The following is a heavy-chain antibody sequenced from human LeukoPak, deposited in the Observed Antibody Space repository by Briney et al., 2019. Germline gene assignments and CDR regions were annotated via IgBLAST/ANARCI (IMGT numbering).Heavy chain of an antibody. Sequence: GRSLRLSCAASGFIFSSYDIHWVRQPPGKGLEWLAVISREGSIKYYADSVRSRFTTSRDNSHNTLYLQMNSLRVDDTAVYYCARHFTTGSIDHWGQGNLVTVSS. CDR3: ARHFTTGSIDH. V-gene: IGHV3-30-3*01. J-gene: IGHJ4*02. CDR1: GFIFSSYD. CDR2: ISREGSIK. D-gene: IGHD3-9*01.